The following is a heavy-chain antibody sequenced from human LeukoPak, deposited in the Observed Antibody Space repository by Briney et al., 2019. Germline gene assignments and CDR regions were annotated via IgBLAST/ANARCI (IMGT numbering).Heavy chain of an antibody. D-gene: IGHD1-26*01. CDR3: AREALLGYFDY. CDR2: IWYDGSNK. J-gene: IGHJ4*02. Sequence: GRSLRLSCAASGFTFSSYGMHWVRQAPGKGLEWVAVIWYDGSNKYYADSVKGRFTISRANSKNTLYLQMNSLRAEDTAVYYCAREALLGYFDYWGQGTLVTVSS. CDR1: GFTFSSYG. V-gene: IGHV3-33*01.